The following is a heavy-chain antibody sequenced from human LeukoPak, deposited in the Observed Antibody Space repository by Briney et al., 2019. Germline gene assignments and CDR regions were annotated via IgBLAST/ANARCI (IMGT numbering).Heavy chain of an antibody. CDR1: GFTFRSYE. CDR3: ARQQLQLWYD. J-gene: IGHJ4*02. V-gene: IGHV3-48*03. CDR2: ISSSAGTT. D-gene: IGHD5-18*01. Sequence: PGGSLRLSCAASGFTFRSYEMNWVRQAPGKGLEWVSYISSSAGTTYYADSVKGRFTISRDNAKNSLYLQMNSLRAEDTAVYYCARQQLQLWYDWGQGTLVTVSS.